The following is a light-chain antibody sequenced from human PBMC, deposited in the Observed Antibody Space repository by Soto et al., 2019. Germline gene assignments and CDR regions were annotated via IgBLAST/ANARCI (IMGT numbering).Light chain of an antibody. J-gene: IGKJ4*01. CDR1: QSIISW. CDR2: KAS. V-gene: IGKV1-5*03. CDR3: QHYKSYPPS. Sequence: DIQMTQSPSTLSASVGDRVTITCRASQSIISWLAWDQQKPGKAPKFLIYKASSLESGVPSRFSGSGSAKEFTLTISSLQPDDIATHYCQHYKSYPPSFGGGTKVDIK.